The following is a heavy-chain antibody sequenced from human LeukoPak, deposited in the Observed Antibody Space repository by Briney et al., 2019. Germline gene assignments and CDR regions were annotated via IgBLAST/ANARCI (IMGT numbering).Heavy chain of an antibody. CDR3: ARDFHIAAAGTFDY. CDR1: GFTFSSYA. CDR2: ISYDGSNK. Sequence: GGSLRLSCAASGFTFSSYAMHWVRQAPGKGLEWVAVISYDGSNKYYADSVKGRFTISRDNSKNTLYLQMNSLRAEDTAVYYCARDFHIAAAGTFDYWGQGTLVTVSS. D-gene: IGHD6-13*01. V-gene: IGHV3-30-3*01. J-gene: IGHJ4*02.